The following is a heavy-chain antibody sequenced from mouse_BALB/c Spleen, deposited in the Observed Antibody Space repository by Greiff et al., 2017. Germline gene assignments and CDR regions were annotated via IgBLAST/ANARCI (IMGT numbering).Heavy chain of an antibody. D-gene: IGHD2-3*01. CDR3: ARHDGYVYYYAMDY. Sequence: EVHLVESGGDLVKPGGSLKLSCAASGFTFSSYGMSWVRQTPDKRLEWVATISSGGSYTYYPDSVKGRFTISRDNAKNTLYLQMSSLKSEDTAMYYCARHDGYVYYYAMDYWGQGTSVTVSS. CDR2: ISSGGSYT. CDR1: GFTFSSYG. V-gene: IGHV5-6*01. J-gene: IGHJ4*01.